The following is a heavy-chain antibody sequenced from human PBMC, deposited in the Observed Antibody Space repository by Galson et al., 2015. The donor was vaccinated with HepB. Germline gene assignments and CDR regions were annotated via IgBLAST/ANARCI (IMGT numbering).Heavy chain of an antibody. CDR1: GFTVSSNY. V-gene: IGHV3-53*01. CDR2: IYSGGST. CDR3: ASRYGGYLSYFDY. Sequence: SLRLSCAASGFTVSSNYMSWVRQAPGKGLEWVSVIYSGGSTYYADSVKGRFTISRDNSKNTLYLQMNSLRAEDTAVYYCASRYGGYLSYFDYWGQGTLVTVSS. D-gene: IGHD5-12*01. J-gene: IGHJ4*02.